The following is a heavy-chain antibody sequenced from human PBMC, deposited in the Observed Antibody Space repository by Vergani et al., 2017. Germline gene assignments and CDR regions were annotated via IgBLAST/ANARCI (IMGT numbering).Heavy chain of an antibody. CDR2: IYYSGST. CDR3: ARGLGGYYDSSGYFRY. V-gene: IGHV4-59*01. Sequence: QVQLQESGPGLVKPSETLSLTCTVSGGSISSYYWSWIRQPPGKGLEWIGYIYYSGSTNYNPSLKSRVTISVDTSKNQFSLKLSSVTAADTAVYYCARGLGGYYDSSGYFRYWGQGTLVTVSS. D-gene: IGHD3-22*01. J-gene: IGHJ4*02. CDR1: GGSISSYY.